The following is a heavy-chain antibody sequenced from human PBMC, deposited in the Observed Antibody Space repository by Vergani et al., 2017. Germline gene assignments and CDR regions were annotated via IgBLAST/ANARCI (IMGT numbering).Heavy chain of an antibody. J-gene: IGHJ4*02. CDR3: ASKRGACRAAYCHSYDF. CDR2: MDYSGST. Sequence: QVPLHESCPGLVTPSETLSLTCTVSGYSVISTDYHWGWIRHPPGKGLEWIGSMDYSGSTSYTPSLESISSISFQTPKNQFSLRLTSVTAADTAVYYCASKRGACRAAYCHSYDFWGPGTLVGVSS. V-gene: IGHV4-39*01. D-gene: IGHD2-15*01. CDR1: GYSVISTDYH.